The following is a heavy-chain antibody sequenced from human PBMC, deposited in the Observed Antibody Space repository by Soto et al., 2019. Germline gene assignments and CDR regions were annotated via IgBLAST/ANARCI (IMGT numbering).Heavy chain of an antibody. Sequence: GGSLSLSCAASGFTVSSNYMNWVRQAPGKGLEWVSVIYSGGNTYYADSVKGRFTISRDNSKNTLYLQMNSLRAEDTAVYYCASLGYSGYDFAFDIWGQGTMVTVSS. J-gene: IGHJ3*02. CDR1: GFTVSSNY. D-gene: IGHD5-12*01. CDR3: ASLGYSGYDFAFDI. CDR2: IYSGGNT. V-gene: IGHV3-53*01.